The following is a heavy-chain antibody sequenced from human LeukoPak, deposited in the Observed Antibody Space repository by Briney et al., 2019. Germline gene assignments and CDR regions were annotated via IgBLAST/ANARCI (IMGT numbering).Heavy chain of an antibody. CDR3: ARVKPYYYGSGSPLDP. D-gene: IGHD3-10*01. CDR2: IIPIFGTA. Sequence: SVKVSCKASGGPFSSYAISWVRQAPGQGLEWMGGIIPIFGTANYAQKFQGRVTITTDESTSTAYMELSSLRSEDTAVYYCARVKPYYYGSGSPLDPWGQGTLVTVSS. J-gene: IGHJ5*02. CDR1: GGPFSSYA. V-gene: IGHV1-69*05.